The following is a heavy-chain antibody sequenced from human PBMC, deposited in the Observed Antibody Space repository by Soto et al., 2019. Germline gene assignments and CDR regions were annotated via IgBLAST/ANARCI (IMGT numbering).Heavy chain of an antibody. J-gene: IGHJ4*02. CDR2: ISSSSYI. CDR3: ARARTVTTYYFDY. CDR1: GFTFSSYS. V-gene: IGHV3-21*01. D-gene: IGHD4-4*01. Sequence: PGGSLRLSCAASGFTFSSYSMNWVRQAPGKGLEWVSSISSSSYIYYADSVKGRFTISRDNAKNSLYLQMNSLRAEDTAVYYCARARTVTTYYFDYWGQGTLVTVSS.